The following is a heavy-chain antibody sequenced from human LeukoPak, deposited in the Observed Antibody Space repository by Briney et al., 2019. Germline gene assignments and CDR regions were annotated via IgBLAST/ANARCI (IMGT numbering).Heavy chain of an antibody. CDR3: ARTTNYDSSRYHYYFDY. D-gene: IGHD3-22*01. J-gene: IGHJ4*02. V-gene: IGHV3-7*05. Sequence: SGGYLRLSCAASGFTFSSYWMSWVRQAPGRGLEWVANIKQDGSEKYYVDSVKGRFTISRDNAKKSLYLQMNSLRAEDTAVYYCARTTNYDSSRYHYYFDYWGQGTLVTVSS. CDR1: GFTFSSYW. CDR2: IKQDGSEK.